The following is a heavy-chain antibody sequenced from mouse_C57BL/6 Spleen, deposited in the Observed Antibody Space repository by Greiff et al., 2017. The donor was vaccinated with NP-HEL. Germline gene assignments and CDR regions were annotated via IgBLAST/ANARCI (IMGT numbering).Heavy chain of an antibody. CDR1: GYSITSGYY. CDR2: ISYDGSN. V-gene: IGHV3-6*01. CDR3: ARDRNYG. Sequence: EVKLQESGPGLVKPSQSLSLTCSVTGYSITSGYYWNWIRQFPGNKLEWMGYISYDGSNNYNPSLKNRISITRDTSKNQFFLKLNSVTTEDTATYYCARDRNYGWGQGTLVTVSA. D-gene: IGHD1-1*02. J-gene: IGHJ3*01.